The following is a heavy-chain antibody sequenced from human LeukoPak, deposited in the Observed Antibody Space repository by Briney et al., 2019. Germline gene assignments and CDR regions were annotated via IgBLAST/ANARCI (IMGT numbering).Heavy chain of an antibody. Sequence: SVKVSCKASGGTFSSYAISWVRQAPGQGLEWMGRIIPILGIANYAQKFQGRVTITADKSTSTAYMELSSLSSEDTAVYYCARELRYFDWLQEDYYYYGMDVWGQGTTVTVSS. V-gene: IGHV1-69*04. J-gene: IGHJ6*02. CDR2: IIPILGIA. CDR1: GGTFSSYA. D-gene: IGHD3-9*01. CDR3: ARELRYFDWLQEDYYYYGMDV.